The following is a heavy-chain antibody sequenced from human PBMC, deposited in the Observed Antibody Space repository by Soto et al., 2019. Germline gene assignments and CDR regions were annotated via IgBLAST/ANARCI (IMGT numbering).Heavy chain of an antibody. Sequence: QVQLVESGGGLVKPGGSLRLSCAASGFTFSDYYMSWIRQAPGKGLEWGSYISSSGSTRYYADSVKGRFTISRDNAKNSLYLQMNGLRAEETAVYYCARAYCISNSCPDWFDPWGQGTLVTVSS. V-gene: IGHV3-11*01. D-gene: IGHD2-2*01. CDR2: ISSSGSTR. CDR1: GFTFSDYY. CDR3: ARAYCISNSCPDWFDP. J-gene: IGHJ5*02.